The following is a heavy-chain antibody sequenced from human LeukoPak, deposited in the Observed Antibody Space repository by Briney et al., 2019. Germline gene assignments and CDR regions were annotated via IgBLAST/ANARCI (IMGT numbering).Heavy chain of an antibody. CDR3: AREQANSYYDFWSGQNSLLDY. CDR1: GFTFSSYW. CDR2: INSDGSST. Sequence: GRSLRLSCAASGFTFSSYWMHWVRQAPGKGLVWVSRINSDGSSTSYADSVKGRFTISRDNAKNTLYLQMNSLRAEDTAVYYCAREQANSYYDFWSGQNSLLDYWGQGTLVTVSS. V-gene: IGHV3-74*01. D-gene: IGHD3-3*01. J-gene: IGHJ4*02.